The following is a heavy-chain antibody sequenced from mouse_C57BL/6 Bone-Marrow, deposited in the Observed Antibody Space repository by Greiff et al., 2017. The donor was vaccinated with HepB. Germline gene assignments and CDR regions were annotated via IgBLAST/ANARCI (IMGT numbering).Heavy chain of an antibody. CDR1: GYTFTSYW. CDR3: PTTVGGNWYFDV. J-gene: IGHJ1*03. Sequence: QVQLQQPGAELVKPGASVKLSCKASGYTFTSYWMHWVKQRPGQGLEWIGMIHPNSGSTNYNEKFKSKATLTVDKSSSTANMQLSSLTSEDSAVYYCPTTVGGNWYFDVWGTGTTVTVSS. D-gene: IGHD1-1*01. CDR2: IHPNSGST. V-gene: IGHV1-64*01.